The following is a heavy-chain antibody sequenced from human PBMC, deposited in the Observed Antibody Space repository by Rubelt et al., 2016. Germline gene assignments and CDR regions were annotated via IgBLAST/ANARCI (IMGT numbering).Heavy chain of an antibody. V-gene: IGHV4-59*12. CDR3: ARVNRYYFDY. J-gene: IGHJ4*02. Sequence: QVQLQESGPGLVKPSETLSLTCTVSGGSISSYYWTWIRQPPGKGLEWIGEIYHSGSTNYNPSLKSRVTISVDKAKNQFSLRLTSVTAADTAVYYCARVNRYYFDYWGQGTLVTVSS. CDR1: GGSISSYY. CDR2: IYHSGST.